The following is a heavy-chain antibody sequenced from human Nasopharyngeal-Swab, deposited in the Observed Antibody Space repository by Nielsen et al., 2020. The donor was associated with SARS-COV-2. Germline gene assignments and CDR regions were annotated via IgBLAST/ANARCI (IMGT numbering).Heavy chain of an antibody. D-gene: IGHD5-24*01. CDR1: GFTFSGSA. CDR2: IVLGIDKT. J-gene: IGHJ4*02. Sequence: SVKVSCKASGFTFSGSAVQWVRQARGQRLEWIGWIVLGIDKTDYAQKFQDRVTITRDMSASTAYMQLSSLRSEDTALYYCATRSAPRDGNNRAPMGWGQGTLVTVSS. CDR3: ATRSAPRDGNNRAPMG. V-gene: IGHV1-58*01.